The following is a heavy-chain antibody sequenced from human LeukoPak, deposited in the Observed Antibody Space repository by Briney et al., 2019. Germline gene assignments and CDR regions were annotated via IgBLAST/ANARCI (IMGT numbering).Heavy chain of an antibody. J-gene: IGHJ2*01. CDR2: VYYSGNT. V-gene: IGHV4-39*01. CDR3: ARRRKAGWYFDL. Sequence: PSETLSLTCAVSGGSISSNYCFWDWIRQPPGKGLEWIGSVYYSGNTYYNPSLKSRVTISVYTSKNQFSLKLTSLTAADTAVYYCARRRKAGWYFDLWGRGTLVTVSS. CDR1: GGSISSNYCF.